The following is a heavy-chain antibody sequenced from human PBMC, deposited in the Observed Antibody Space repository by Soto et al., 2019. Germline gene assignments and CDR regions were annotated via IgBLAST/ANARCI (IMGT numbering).Heavy chain of an antibody. CDR3: TTVTTVDYYFDY. CDR2: IRKKTNSYTT. CDR1: GLTFSDRY. J-gene: IGHJ4*02. D-gene: IGHD4-17*01. V-gene: IGHV3-72*01. Sequence: PGGSVRLSCAASGLTFSDRYMDWVRHAPGKGLEWVGRIRKKTNSYTTEYAASVKGRFIISRDDSTNSLYLQMSSLKTEDTAVYYCTTVTTVDYYFDYWGQGPLVTVSS.